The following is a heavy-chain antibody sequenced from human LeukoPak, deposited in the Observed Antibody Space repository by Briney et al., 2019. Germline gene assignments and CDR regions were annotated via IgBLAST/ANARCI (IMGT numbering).Heavy chain of an antibody. Sequence: PGGSLRLSCAASGFTFSDYFMSWIRQAPGKGLEWVSYISSGGKTIYYADSVKGRFTMSRDNAKNSLYLQMNSLRAEDTAVYYCARATIRYYYDSSGYSFDYWGQGTLVTVSS. V-gene: IGHV3-11*04. CDR3: ARATIRYYYDSSGYSFDY. CDR2: ISSGGKTI. J-gene: IGHJ4*02. CDR1: GFTFSDYF. D-gene: IGHD3-22*01.